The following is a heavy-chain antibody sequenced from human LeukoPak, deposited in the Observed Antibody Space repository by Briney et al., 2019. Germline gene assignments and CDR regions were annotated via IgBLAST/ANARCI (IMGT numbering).Heavy chain of an antibody. J-gene: IGHJ4*02. CDR2: IYYTGST. V-gene: IGHV4-59*01. CDR3: ARAPDDSSGYN. Sequence: SETLSLTCTVSGGSISSYYWSWIRQPPGKGLEWIGYIYYTGSTNYNPSLKSRVTISVDTSKNQFSLKLSSVTAEDTAVYYCARAPDDSSGYNWGQGTLVTVSS. CDR1: GGSISSYY. D-gene: IGHD3-22*01.